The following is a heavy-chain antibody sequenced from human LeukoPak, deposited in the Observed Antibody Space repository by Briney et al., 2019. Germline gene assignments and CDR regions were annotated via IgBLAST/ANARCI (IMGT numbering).Heavy chain of an antibody. Sequence: SETLSLTCAVYGGSFSGYYWSWIRQPPGKGLEWIGEINHSGSTNYNPSLKSRVTISVDTSKNQFSLKLSSVTAADTAVYYCARGPLCFWSGYNNWFDPRGQGTLVTVSS. CDR3: ARGPLCFWSGYNNWFDP. D-gene: IGHD3-3*01. CDR2: INHSGST. V-gene: IGHV4-34*01. CDR1: GGSFSGYY. J-gene: IGHJ5*02.